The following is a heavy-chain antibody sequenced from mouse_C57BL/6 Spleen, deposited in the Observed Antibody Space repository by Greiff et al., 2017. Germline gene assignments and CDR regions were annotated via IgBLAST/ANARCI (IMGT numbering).Heavy chain of an antibody. J-gene: IGHJ2*01. V-gene: IGHV1-52*01. CDR1: GYTFTSYW. CDR3: ARMGDGYYEGY. Sequence: VQLQQPGAELVRPGSSVKLSCKASGYTFTSYWMHWVKQRPIQGLEWIGNIDPYDSETHYNQKFKDKATLTVDKYSSTAYMQLSSLRSEASAVYYCARMGDGYYEGYWGQGTTLTVSS. D-gene: IGHD2-3*01. CDR2: IDPYDSET.